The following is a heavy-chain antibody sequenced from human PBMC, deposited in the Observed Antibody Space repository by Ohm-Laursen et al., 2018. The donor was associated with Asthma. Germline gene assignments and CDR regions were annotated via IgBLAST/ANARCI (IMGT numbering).Heavy chain of an antibody. CDR1: GYTFTSYD. CDR3: AKVKDYGDYWYFDL. D-gene: IGHD4-17*01. Sequence: ASVKVSCKASGYTFTSYDINWVRQATGQGLEWMGWMNPNSGNTGYAQKFQGRVTMTRNTSISTAYMELSSLRSEDTAVYYCAKVKDYGDYWYFDLWGRGTLVTVSS. CDR2: MNPNSGNT. V-gene: IGHV1-8*01. J-gene: IGHJ2*01.